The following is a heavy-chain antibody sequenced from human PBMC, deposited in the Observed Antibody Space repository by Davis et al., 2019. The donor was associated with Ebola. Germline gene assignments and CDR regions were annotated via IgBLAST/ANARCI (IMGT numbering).Heavy chain of an antibody. CDR1: GGSISSGDHY. CDR2: IYNSGST. D-gene: IGHD4-11*01. CDR3: ARVVDYSTNYYYYYMDF. J-gene: IGHJ6*03. V-gene: IGHV4-30-4*01. Sequence: PSETLSLTCTVSGGSISSGDHYWSWIRQPPGKGLEWIGYIYNSGSTHYNPSLKSRVTISVDTSKGQFSLKLSSVTAADTAVYFCARVVDYSTNYYYYYMDFWGKGTAVTVSS.